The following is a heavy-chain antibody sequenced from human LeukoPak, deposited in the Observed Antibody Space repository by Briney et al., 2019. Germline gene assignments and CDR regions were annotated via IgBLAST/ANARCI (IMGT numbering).Heavy chain of an antibody. CDR2: IKSKADGGRA. V-gene: IGHV3-15*01. J-gene: IGHJ4*02. Sequence: GGSLRLSCAASGFSFTDAWMSWVRQAPGRGLEWVGRIKSKADGGRAEYAATVKGRFFISRDDAKSTLYVQMNRLRTEDTAVYYCTTEKDLYYYDSSGYFHWGQGSLVTVSS. CDR3: TTEKDLYYYDSSGYFH. CDR1: GFSFTDAW. D-gene: IGHD3-22*01.